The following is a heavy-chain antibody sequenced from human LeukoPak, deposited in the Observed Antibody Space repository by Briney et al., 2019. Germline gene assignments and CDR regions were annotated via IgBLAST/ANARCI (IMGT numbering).Heavy chain of an antibody. J-gene: IGHJ4*02. CDR2: IYYSGST. D-gene: IGHD2-15*01. V-gene: IGHV4-59*08. CDR3: ARHRSRAAADY. Sequence: SETLSLTCTVSGGSISSYYWSWIRQPPGKGLEWIGYIYYSGSTSYNPSLKSRVTISVDTSKNQFSLKLSSVTAADTAVYYCARHRSRAAADYWGQGTLVTVSS. CDR1: GGSISSYY.